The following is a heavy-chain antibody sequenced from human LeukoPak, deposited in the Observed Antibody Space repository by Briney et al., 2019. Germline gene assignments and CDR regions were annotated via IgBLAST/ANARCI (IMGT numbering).Heavy chain of an antibody. CDR3: ARDSYAFDI. CDR1: GGSISNGGHS. V-gene: IGHV4-30-2*01. CDR2: IFHSGST. Sequence: SQTLSLTCAVSGGSISNGGHSWSWIRQPPGKGLEWIGYIFHSGSTYYNPSLNNRVTISVDRSKNQFSLKLSPVTAADTAVYYCARDSYAFDIWGQGTMVTVSS. J-gene: IGHJ3*02.